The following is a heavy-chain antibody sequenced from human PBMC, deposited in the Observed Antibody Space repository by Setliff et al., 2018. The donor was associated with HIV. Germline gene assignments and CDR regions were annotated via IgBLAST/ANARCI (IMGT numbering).Heavy chain of an antibody. D-gene: IGHD3-9*01. J-gene: IGHJ5*02. CDR1: GYSFTNYW. V-gene: IGHV5-51*01. CDR2: IYPGDSDT. CDR3: ARHRHSGYYEVLTGVNWFDP. Sequence: GESLKISCKGSGYSFTNYWIAWVRQMPGKGLEWMGIIYPGDSDTRYSPSFQGQVTISAAKSISTAFLQRSSLKASDTAIYYCARHRHSGYYEVLTGVNWFDPWGQGTLVTVSS.